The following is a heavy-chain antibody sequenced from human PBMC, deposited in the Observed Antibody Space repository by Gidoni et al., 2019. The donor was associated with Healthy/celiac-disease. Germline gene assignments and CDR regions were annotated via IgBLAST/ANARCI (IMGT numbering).Heavy chain of an antibody. V-gene: IGHV1-18*01. CDR3: ARDYFTYYDILTGYYDSNYYYYGMDV. Sequence: VQLVQSGAEVKKPGASVTVPYKASGYTFTRHGFSWVRQAPGQGLERMGWISAYKGNTNYAQKLQGRVTMTTDTSTSTAYMELRSLRSDDTAVYYCARDYFTYYDILTGYYDSNYYYYGMDVWGQGTTVTVSS. J-gene: IGHJ6*02. CDR1: GYTFTRHG. CDR2: ISAYKGNT. D-gene: IGHD3-9*01.